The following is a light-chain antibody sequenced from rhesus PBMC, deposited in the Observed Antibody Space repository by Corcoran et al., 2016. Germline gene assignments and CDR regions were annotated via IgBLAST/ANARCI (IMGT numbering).Light chain of an antibody. J-gene: IGKJ2*01. V-gene: IGKV3-53*02. CDR3: QKYSSSPFS. Sequence: QVILTQSPATLSLSPGERATLSCRASQSIDSYVAWYQQRPGQTPKLLIYGASTRATGIPDRFSGSGSGTEFTLTFNSLEPEYFAVYYCQKYSSSPFSFGRGTTIEIK. CDR2: GAS. CDR1: QSIDSY.